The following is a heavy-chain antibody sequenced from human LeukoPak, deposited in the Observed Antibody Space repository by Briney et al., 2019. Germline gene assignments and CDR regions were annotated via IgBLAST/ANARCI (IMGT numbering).Heavy chain of an antibody. J-gene: IGHJ4*02. CDR3: TRRSDWKYNIDY. Sequence: PGGSLRLSCAASGFTFSSYAMHRVRQAPAKGLEWVAVISYDGSNKYYADSVKGRFTISRDNSKNTLYLQMNSLRAEDTAVYYCTRRSDWKYNIDYWGQGTLVTVSS. V-gene: IGHV3-30*04. D-gene: IGHD1-1*01. CDR1: GFTFSSYA. CDR2: ISYDGSNK.